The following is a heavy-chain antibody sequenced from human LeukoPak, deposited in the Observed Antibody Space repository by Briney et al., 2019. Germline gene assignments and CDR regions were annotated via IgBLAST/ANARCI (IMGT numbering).Heavy chain of an antibody. CDR1: GGSIGTFH. CDR2: IFTTEVT. D-gene: IGHD1-26*01. CDR3: ARSDGIVGEEAWFDP. V-gene: IGHV4-4*09. Sequence: PSETLSLTCSVSGGSIGTFHWHWIRQPPGKGLEWIGYIFTTEVTNYSPSLKSRVTISVDTSKNQFSLRLSSVTAADTAVYYCARSDGIVGEEAWFDPWGQGTLVTVPS. J-gene: IGHJ5*02.